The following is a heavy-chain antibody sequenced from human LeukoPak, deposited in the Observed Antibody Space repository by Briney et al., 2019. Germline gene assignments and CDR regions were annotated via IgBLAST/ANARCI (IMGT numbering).Heavy chain of an antibody. D-gene: IGHD1-26*01. V-gene: IGHV4-59*08. J-gene: IGHJ4*02. CDR2: IYYSGST. Sequence: SETLSLTCTVSGGSISSYYWSWIRQPPGKGLEWIGYIYYSGSTNYNPSLKSRVTISVDTSKNQFSLKLSSVTAADTAVYYCARGGIVGARRGVDYWGQGTLVTVSS. CDR1: GGSISSYY. CDR3: ARGGIVGARRGVDY.